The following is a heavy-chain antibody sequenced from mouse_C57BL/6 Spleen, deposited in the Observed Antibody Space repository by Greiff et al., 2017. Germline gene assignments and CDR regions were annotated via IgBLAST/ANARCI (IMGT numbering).Heavy chain of an antibody. CDR2: IDPEDGET. J-gene: IGHJ2*01. V-gene: IGHV14-2*01. D-gene: IGHD1-1*01. CDR1: GFNIKDYY. Sequence: EVHLVESGAELVKPGASVKLSCTASGFNIKDYYMHWVKQRPEQGLEWIGRIDPEDGETKYAPKFQGKATITADTSSNTAYLQLSSLTSEDTAVYYGARWEGLRCEDYWGQGTTLTVSS. CDR3: ARWEGLRCEDY.